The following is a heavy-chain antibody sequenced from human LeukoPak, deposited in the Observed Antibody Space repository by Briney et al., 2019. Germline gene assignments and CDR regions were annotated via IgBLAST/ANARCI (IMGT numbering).Heavy chain of an antibody. CDR1: GYTFTSYY. V-gene: IGHV1-46*01. Sequence: RASVKVSCKASGYTFTSYYMHWVRQAPGRGLEWMGIINPSGGSTSYTQEFQGRVTMTRDTSTSTVYMELSSLRSEDTAVYYCAGDLGGSYYYYYYGMDVWGQGTTVTVSS. D-gene: IGHD1-26*01. CDR3: AGDLGGSYYYYYYGMDV. J-gene: IGHJ6*02. CDR2: INPSGGST.